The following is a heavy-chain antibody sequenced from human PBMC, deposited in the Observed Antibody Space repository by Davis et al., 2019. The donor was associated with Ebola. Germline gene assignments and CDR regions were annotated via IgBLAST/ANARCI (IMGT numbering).Heavy chain of an antibody. CDR3: ARGRAYGMDV. CDR1: GGSISSHY. J-gene: IGHJ6*02. CDR2: IYTSGST. Sequence: PSETLSLTCTVSGGSISSHYWSWIRQPPGKGLEWIGRIYTSGSTNYNPSLKSRVTISVDTSKNQFSLKLSSVTAADTAVYYCARGRAYGMDVWGQGTTVTVSS. V-gene: IGHV4-4*07.